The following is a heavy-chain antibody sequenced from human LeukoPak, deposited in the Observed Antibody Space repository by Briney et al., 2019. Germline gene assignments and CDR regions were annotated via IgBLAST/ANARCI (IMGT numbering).Heavy chain of an antibody. J-gene: IGHJ3*02. CDR3: ARDRQHRDAFDI. Sequence: PSETLSLTCTVSGVSISGYYWSWVRQPPGEGLEWIGYIYYSGSTNYNPSLKSRVTMSVDTSKNQFSLKLNSVTAADTAVYYCARDRQHRDAFDIWGQGTMVTVSS. CDR2: IYYSGST. V-gene: IGHV4-59*01. CDR1: GVSISGYY.